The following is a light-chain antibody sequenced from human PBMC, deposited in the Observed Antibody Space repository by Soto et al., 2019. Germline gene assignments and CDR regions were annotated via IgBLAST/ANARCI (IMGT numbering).Light chain of an antibody. J-gene: IGLJ1*01. CDR3: QSYDSSLSGHV. CDR2: GNS. V-gene: IGLV1-40*01. CDR1: SSNIGAYYD. Sequence: QSVLTQPPSVSGAPGQRVTISCTGSSSNIGAYYDVHWYQQLPGTAPKLLIYGNSNRPSGVPDRFSGSRSDTSASLAITGLQAEDEADYYCQSYDSSLSGHVFGTGTKLTVL.